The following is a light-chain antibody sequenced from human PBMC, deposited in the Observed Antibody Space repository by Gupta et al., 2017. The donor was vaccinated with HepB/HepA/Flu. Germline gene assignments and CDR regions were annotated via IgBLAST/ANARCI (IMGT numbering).Light chain of an antibody. V-gene: IGKV3-20*01. Sequence: EVLLTQSPGTLSLSLGERGTLSCRASQTININFLVWYQQKPGQAPRLLFYATSRATDVPDRFSGSGSGTDFTLTIDRLEPEDVAVYYWQQYAASPYTFGQGTKVEIK. J-gene: IGKJ1*01. CDR3: QQYAASPYT. CDR2: ATS. CDR1: QTININF.